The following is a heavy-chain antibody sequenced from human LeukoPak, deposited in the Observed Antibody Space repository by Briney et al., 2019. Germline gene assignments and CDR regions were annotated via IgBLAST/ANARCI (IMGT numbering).Heavy chain of an antibody. CDR3: AREGAYCSGTDCFATTVDA. J-gene: IGHJ5*02. CDR1: GYSISSGDYY. Sequence: PSQSLSLTCNVSGYSISSGDYYWTWIRQPAGKGLEWIGRVDHGGTTSYKPSLISRVTVSVDPSKNQFSLSLTSVTAADTATYYCAREGAYCSGTDCFATTVDAWGPGALVTVSS. V-gene: IGHV4-61*02. D-gene: IGHD2-2*01. CDR2: VDHGGTT.